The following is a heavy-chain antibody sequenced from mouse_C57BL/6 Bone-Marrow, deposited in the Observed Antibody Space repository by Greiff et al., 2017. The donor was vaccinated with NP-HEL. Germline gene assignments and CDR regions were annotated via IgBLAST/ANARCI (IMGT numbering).Heavy chain of an antibody. CDR2: ISSGGSYT. CDR3: ASDAMDY. Sequence: DVKLQESGGDLVKPGGSLKLSCAASGFTFSSYGMSWVRQTPDKRLEWVATISSGGSYTYYPDSVKGRFTISRDNAKNTLYLQMSSLKSEDTAMYYCASDAMDYWGQGTSVTVSS. CDR1: GFTFSSYG. V-gene: IGHV5-6*02. J-gene: IGHJ4*01.